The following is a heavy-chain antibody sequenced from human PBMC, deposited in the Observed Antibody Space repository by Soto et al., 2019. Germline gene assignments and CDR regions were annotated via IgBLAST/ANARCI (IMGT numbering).Heavy chain of an antibody. J-gene: IGHJ4*02. CDR1: GFTFSSYA. Sequence: EVQLVESGGGLVQPGGSLRLSCAASGFTFSSYAMHWVRQAPGKGLEYVSAISSNGGSTYYANSMKGRFTISRDNSKNTLYLQMGSLRAEDMAVYYCAREGYCSSTSCYSFDYWGQGTLVTVSS. CDR3: AREGYCSSTSCYSFDY. CDR2: ISSNGGST. V-gene: IGHV3-64*01. D-gene: IGHD2-2*01.